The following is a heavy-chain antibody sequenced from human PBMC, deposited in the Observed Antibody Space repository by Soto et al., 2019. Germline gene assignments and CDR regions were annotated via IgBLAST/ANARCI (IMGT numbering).Heavy chain of an antibody. V-gene: IGHV1-18*03. CDR2: ISTYNGDT. D-gene: IGHD5-12*01. CDR1: GYTFTRSG. CDR3: AREGVAPYYSYGMDV. Sequence: ASVKVSCKASGYTFTRSGISWVRQAPGQGLEWMGWISTYNGDTNYAQTFQGRVTMTTDTSTSTVHMEVSSLRSDDMAVYYCAREGVAPYYSYGMDVWGQGPPVTVSS. J-gene: IGHJ6*02.